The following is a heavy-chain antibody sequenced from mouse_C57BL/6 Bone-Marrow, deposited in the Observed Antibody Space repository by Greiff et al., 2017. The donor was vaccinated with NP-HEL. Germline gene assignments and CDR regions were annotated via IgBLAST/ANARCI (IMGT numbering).Heavy chain of an antibody. CDR2: ISSGGSYT. CDR1: GFTFSSYG. J-gene: IGHJ4*01. Sequence: EVMLVESGGDLVKPGGSLKLSCAASGFTFSSYGMSWVRPTPDKRLEWVATISSGGSYTYYPDSVKGRFTISRDNAKNTLYLQMSSLKSEDTAMYYCARHGVTLYYYAMDYWGQGTSVTVSS. D-gene: IGHD2-2*01. CDR3: ARHGVTLYYYAMDY. V-gene: IGHV5-6*01.